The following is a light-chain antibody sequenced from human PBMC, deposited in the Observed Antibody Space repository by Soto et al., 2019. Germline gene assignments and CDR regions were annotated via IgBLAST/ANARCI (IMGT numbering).Light chain of an antibody. CDR2: DAS. CDR1: QSINNW. V-gene: IGKV1-5*01. J-gene: IGKJ1*01. Sequence: DIQMTQSPSTLSASLGDRVTISCRASQSINNWLAWYQQKPGKAPKLLIYDASSLESGVPSRSSGSGSGTEFTLTISRLQPDDFATYYCQQYNSYSRTFGQGTKVDIK. CDR3: QQYNSYSRT.